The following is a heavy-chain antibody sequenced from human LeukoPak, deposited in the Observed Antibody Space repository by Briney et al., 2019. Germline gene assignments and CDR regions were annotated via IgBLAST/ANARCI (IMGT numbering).Heavy chain of an antibody. J-gene: IGHJ3*02. Sequence: SDTLSLTCAVSDYSISSSNFWGWIRQPPGKGLEWIAYIYYTGNIYYNPSLKSRVTMSIDTSKNQFSLKLTSVTAVDTAVYYCARTLADYAFDIWGQGTMVIVSS. D-gene: IGHD6-19*01. V-gene: IGHV4-28*05. CDR2: IYYTGNI. CDR3: ARTLADYAFDI. CDR1: DYSISSSNF.